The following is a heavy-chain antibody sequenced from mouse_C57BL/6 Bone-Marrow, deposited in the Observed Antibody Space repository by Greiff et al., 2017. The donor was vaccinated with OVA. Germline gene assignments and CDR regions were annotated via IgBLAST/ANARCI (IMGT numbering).Heavy chain of an antibody. J-gene: IGHJ3*01. CDR2: IDPEDGEP. CDR1: GFTIKDYY. CDR3: AHDGYYGFAY. V-gene: IGHV14-2*01. D-gene: IGHD2-3*01. Sequence: EVMLVESGAELVKPGASVKLSCTASGFTIKDYYMHWVKQRTEQGLEWIGWIDPEDGEPKYAPKFQGKATITADTSSNTAYLQLSSRTSEDTAVDYCAHDGYYGFAYWGQGTLVTVSA.